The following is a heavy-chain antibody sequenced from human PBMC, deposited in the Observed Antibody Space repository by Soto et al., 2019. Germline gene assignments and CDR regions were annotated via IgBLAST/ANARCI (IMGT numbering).Heavy chain of an antibody. J-gene: IGHJ3*01. CDR3: VREGRGSFDF. V-gene: IGHV3-23*01. CDR1: GFTFSNYA. CDR2: ISTGGGGA. Sequence: GGSLRLSCAASGFTFSNYAMNWVRQSPRKGLEWVSVISTGGGGAYYADSVQGRFTISRDNSKNTLFLQMNSLRAEDTAIYCWVREGRGSFDFWGRGTMVTVSS. D-gene: IGHD5-12*01.